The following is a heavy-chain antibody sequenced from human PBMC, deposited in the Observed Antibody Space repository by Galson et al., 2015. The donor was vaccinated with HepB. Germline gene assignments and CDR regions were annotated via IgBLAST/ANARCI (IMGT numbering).Heavy chain of an antibody. V-gene: IGHV3-48*02. CDR3: ARDGRSPVEFWFDL. CDR1: RFTFSTHS. Sequence: SLRLSCAASRFTFSTHSMNWVRQAPGKGLEWIVYITGTGVIVYADSVQGRFTISRDNAKYSLFLQMNSLRDEDTAVYYCARDGRSPVEFWFDLWGRGTLVTVSS. D-gene: IGHD3-10*01. CDR2: ITGTGVIV. J-gene: IGHJ2*01.